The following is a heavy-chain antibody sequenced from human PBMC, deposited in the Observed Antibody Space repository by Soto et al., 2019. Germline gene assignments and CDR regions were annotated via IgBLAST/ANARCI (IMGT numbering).Heavy chain of an antibody. D-gene: IGHD3-16*01. CDR3: ADLRVTGGVDV. CDR2: IYHSGRT. Sequence: SETLSLTCTVSGVSISSGGYYWGWIRQHPGKGLEWIGNIYHSGRTYYNPSLKSRVIMSVDTSKNHFSLNLNSVTAADTSMYFCADLRVTGGVDVWGQGTTVTVSS. J-gene: IGHJ6*02. V-gene: IGHV4-31*03. CDR1: GVSISSGGYY.